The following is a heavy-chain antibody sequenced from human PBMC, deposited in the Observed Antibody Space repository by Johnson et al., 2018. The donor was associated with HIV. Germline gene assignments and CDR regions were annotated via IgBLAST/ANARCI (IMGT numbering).Heavy chain of an antibody. Sequence: QVQLVESGGAVVQPGGSLRLSCAASGFTFSSYGMHWVRQAPGKGLEWVAFIRYDGSNKYYADSVKGRFTIYRDNSKNTLYLQMNSLRAEDTAVYYCAKGVDYYDSSPADAFDIWGQGTMVTVSS. CDR2: IRYDGSNK. CDR1: GFTFSSYG. D-gene: IGHD3-22*01. CDR3: AKGVDYYDSSPADAFDI. V-gene: IGHV3-30*02. J-gene: IGHJ3*02.